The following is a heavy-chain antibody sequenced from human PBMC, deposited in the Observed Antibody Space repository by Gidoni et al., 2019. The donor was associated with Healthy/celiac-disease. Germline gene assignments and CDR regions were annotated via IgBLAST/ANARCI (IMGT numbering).Heavy chain of an antibody. V-gene: IGHV4-31*03. J-gene: IGHJ4*02. Sequence: QVQLQESGPGLVKPSQTLSLTCTVSGGSISSAGYYWSWIRKHQGKGLEWIGYIYYSGSTYYNPSLKSRVTISVDTSKNQFSLKLSSVTAADTAVYYCASANLGGVADYWGQGTLVTVSS. CDR2: IYYSGST. D-gene: IGHD2-8*02. CDR1: GGSISSAGYY. CDR3: ASANLGGVADY.